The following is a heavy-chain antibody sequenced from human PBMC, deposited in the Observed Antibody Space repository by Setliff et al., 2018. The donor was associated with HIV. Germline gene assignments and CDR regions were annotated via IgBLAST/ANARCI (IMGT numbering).Heavy chain of an antibody. V-gene: IGHV3-15*07. J-gene: IGHJ4*02. CDR3: TPGGGGAN. CDR1: GFTFTDAW. Sequence: PGESLKISCAATGFTFTDAWMNWVRRAPGKGLEWVGLIKHNSDGGTTDFAAPVKDRFTISRDDSKNMVYLQMNSLKTEDTAVYYCTPGGGGANWGQGTLVTVSS. CDR2: IKHNSDGGTT. D-gene: IGHD3-16*01.